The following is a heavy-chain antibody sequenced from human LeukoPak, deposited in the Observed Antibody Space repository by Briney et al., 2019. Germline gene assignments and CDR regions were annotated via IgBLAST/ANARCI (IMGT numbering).Heavy chain of an antibody. CDR3: AKDIRRYSSSWNWFDP. J-gene: IGHJ3*01. V-gene: IGHV3-30-3*01. D-gene: IGHD6-13*01. CDR2: ISYDGSNK. CDR1: GFTFSSYA. Sequence: GRSLRLSCAASGFTFSSYAMHWVRQAPGKGLEWVAVISYDGSNKYYADSVKGRFTISRDNSKNSLYLQMNSLRAEDTALYYCAKDIRRYSSSWNWFDPWGQGTMVTVSS.